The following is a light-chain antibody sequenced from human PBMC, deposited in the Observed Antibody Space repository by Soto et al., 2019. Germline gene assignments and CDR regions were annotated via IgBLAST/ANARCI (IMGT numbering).Light chain of an antibody. J-gene: IGLJ2*01. CDR3: QTWGTGGDVV. V-gene: IGLV4-69*01. CDR1: SGHSTYA. Sequence: QSVLTQSPSASASLGASVKLTCTLSSGHSTYAIAWHQQQPEKGPQYLMKLNSDGRHSKGDGIPDRFSGTSSGAERYLTISSLQSEDEAVYYCQTWGTGGDVVFGGGTKLTVL. CDR2: LNSDGRH.